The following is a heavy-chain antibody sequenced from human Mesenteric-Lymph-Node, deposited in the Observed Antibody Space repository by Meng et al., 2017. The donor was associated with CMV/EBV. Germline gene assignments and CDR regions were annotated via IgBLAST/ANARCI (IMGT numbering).Heavy chain of an antibody. D-gene: IGHD6-25*01. CDR1: GGSIISNPYY. CDR3: ARQTAERPN. J-gene: IGHJ4*02. CDR2: IYNTGTA. Sequence: SETLSRTCKVTGGSIISNPYYWGWIRQPPGKGLEWIGSIYNTGTAYYNPSLKSRVTMSVDTSTNQLSLKVKSVTAADTAVYYCARQTAERPNWGQGTLVTVSS. V-gene: IGHV4-39*07.